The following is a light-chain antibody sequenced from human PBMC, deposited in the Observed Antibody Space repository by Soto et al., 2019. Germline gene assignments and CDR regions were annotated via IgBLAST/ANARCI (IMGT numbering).Light chain of an antibody. V-gene: IGLV2-8*01. Sequence: QSALTQPPSASGSPGQSVTFSCTGTRSDVGYYNYVSSYQPHPGKAPKLMIYEVTKRPSGVPDRFSGSKSGNTASLTVSGLQAEDEADYYCSSYAGSNNLVFGGGTQLTVL. CDR2: EVT. CDR1: RSDVGYYNY. J-gene: IGLJ7*01. CDR3: SSYAGSNNLV.